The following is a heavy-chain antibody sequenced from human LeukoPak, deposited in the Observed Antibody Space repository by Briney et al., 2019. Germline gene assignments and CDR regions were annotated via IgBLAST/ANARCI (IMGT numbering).Heavy chain of an antibody. CDR3: AKGLLRSGSGNWFDP. Sequence: QPGGSLRLSCAASGFTFSSYAMSWVRQAPGKGLEWVSAISGSGGSTYYADSVKGRFTISRDNSKNTMYLQMNSLRAEDTAVYYCAKGLLRSGSGNWFDPWGQGTLVTVSS. D-gene: IGHD1-26*01. J-gene: IGHJ5*02. V-gene: IGHV3-23*01. CDR2: ISGSGGST. CDR1: GFTFSSYA.